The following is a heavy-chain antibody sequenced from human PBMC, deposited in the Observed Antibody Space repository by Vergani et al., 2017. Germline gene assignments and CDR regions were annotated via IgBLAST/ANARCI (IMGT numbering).Heavy chain of an antibody. CDR3: ARVLEVTTVTTTYYYYMDV. D-gene: IGHD4-11*01. V-gene: IGHV1-69*13. Sequence: QVQLVQSGAEVKKPGSSVKVSCKASGGTFSSYAISWVRQAPGQGLEWMGGIIPIFGTANYAQKFQGRVTMTADESTSTAYMELSSLRSEDTAVYYCARVLEVTTVTTTYYYYMDVWGKGTTVTVSS. CDR1: GGTFSSYA. J-gene: IGHJ6*03. CDR2: IIPIFGTA.